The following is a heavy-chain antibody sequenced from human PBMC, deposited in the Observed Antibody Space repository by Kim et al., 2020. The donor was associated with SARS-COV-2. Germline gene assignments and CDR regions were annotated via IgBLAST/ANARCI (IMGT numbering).Heavy chain of an antibody. V-gene: IGHV3-53*01. CDR2: IYSGGST. CDR1: GFTVSSNY. D-gene: IGHD2-2*01. Sequence: GGFLRLSCAASGFTVSSNYMSWVRQAPGKGLEWVSVIYSGGSTYYADSVKGRFTISRDNSKNTLYLQMNSLRAEDTAVYYCARDCSSTSCSSVYGMDVWGQGTTVTVSS. J-gene: IGHJ6*02. CDR3: ARDCSSTSCSSVYGMDV.